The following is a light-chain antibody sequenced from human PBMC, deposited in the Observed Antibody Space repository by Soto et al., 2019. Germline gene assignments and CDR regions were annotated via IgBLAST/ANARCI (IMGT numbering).Light chain of an antibody. V-gene: IGKV1-39*01. Sequence: DIELTQSPSSLSASAVDRVTITFRASQSISSYLNWYQQKGGKAPKLLIHGASSLQSGVPLRFSATGSGTDFSLTIMSLQPEDFATYYCQQSYSTLLSFGGGTKVDI. J-gene: IGKJ4*01. CDR3: QQSYSTLLS. CDR1: QSISSY. CDR2: GAS.